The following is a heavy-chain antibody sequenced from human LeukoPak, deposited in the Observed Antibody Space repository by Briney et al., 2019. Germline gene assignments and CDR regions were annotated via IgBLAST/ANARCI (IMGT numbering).Heavy chain of an antibody. CDR2: ISSSSSYI. Sequence: GGSLRLSCAASGFTFSNYSMNRVRQAPGKGLEWVSSISSSSSYIYYADSVKGRFTISRDNAKNSLYLQMNSLRAEDTAVYYCAREEHSSGWYVFPMDYWGQGTLVTVSS. J-gene: IGHJ4*02. CDR3: AREEHSSGWYVFPMDY. CDR1: GFTFSNYS. V-gene: IGHV3-21*01. D-gene: IGHD6-19*01.